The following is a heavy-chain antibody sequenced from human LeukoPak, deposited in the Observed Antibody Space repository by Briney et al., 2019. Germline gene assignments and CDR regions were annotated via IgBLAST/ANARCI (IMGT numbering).Heavy chain of an antibody. Sequence: SETLSLTCTVSGGSISSATYYWSWLRQPAGKGLEWIGRIYTSGSTNYNPSLKSRVTMSVDTSKNQFSLKLSSVTAADTAVYYCARGLHSSWFDYWGQGTLVTVSS. CDR1: GGSISSATYY. CDR2: IYTSGST. V-gene: IGHV4-61*02. D-gene: IGHD6-13*01. CDR3: ARGLHSSWFDY. J-gene: IGHJ4*02.